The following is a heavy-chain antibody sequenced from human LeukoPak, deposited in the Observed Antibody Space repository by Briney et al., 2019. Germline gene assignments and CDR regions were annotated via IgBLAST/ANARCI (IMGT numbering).Heavy chain of an antibody. J-gene: IGHJ4*02. CDR2: IYYSGST. CDR3: ARVGRGFYYDSSGYSD. V-gene: IGHV4-59*01. Sequence: SETLSLTCTVSGGSISSYYWSWIRQPPGKGLEWIGYIYYSGSTNYNPSLKSRVTISVDTSKNQFSLKLSSVTAADTAVYYCARVGRGFYYDSSGYSDWGQGTLVTVSS. D-gene: IGHD3-22*01. CDR1: GGSISSYY.